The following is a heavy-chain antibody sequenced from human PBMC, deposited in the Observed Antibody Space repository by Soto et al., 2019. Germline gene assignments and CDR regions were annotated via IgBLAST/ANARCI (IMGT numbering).Heavy chain of an antibody. CDR3: AKDRYGDYGDCLDY. J-gene: IGHJ4*02. D-gene: IGHD4-17*01. CDR1: GFTFDDYA. CDR2: ISWNSGSI. V-gene: IGHV3-9*01. Sequence: EVQLVESGGGLVQPGRSLRLSCAASGFTFDDYAMHWVRQAPGKGLEWVSGISWNSGSICYADSVKGRFTISSDNAKNSLYLQMNSLRAEDTALYYCAKDRYGDYGDCLDYWGQGTLVTVSS.